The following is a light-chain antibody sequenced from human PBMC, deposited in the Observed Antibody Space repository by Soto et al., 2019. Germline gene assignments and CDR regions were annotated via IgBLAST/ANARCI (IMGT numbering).Light chain of an antibody. V-gene: IGLV2-8*01. CDR3: SAYTSSSSHYV. Sequence: QSVLTQPPSASGSPGRSVTISCTGASSDVGGYNFVSWYQQHPGKAPKLLIYEVTKRPSGVPDRFSGSRSGNTASLTVSGLQAEDEADYYCSAYTSSSSHYVFGTGTKVTVL. CDR2: EVT. J-gene: IGLJ1*01. CDR1: SSDVGGYNF.